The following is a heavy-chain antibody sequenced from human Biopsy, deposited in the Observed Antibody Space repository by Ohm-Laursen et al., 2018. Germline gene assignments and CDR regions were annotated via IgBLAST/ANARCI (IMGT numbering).Heavy chain of an antibody. Sequence: SLRLSCAASEFNVDRNHMNWVRQAPGEGLEWVSSISSRSSDIYYADSVKGRFTISRDNAKNSLFLEMSSLREEDTGLYHCVRDSTLDYWGQGTLVTVSS. D-gene: IGHD3-3*02. J-gene: IGHJ4*02. CDR3: VRDSTLDY. CDR2: ISSRSSDI. CDR1: EFNVDRNH. V-gene: IGHV3-21*01.